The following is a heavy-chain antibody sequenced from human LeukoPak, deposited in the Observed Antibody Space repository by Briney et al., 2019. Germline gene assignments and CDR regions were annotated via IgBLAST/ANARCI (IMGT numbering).Heavy chain of an antibody. J-gene: IGHJ4*02. D-gene: IGHD3-10*01. CDR2: LSGSGSKT. CDR3: AKHPAVGSYYYFDY. Sequence: GGSLRLSCAASGFTFSTYAMSWVRQAPGKGLEWVAALSGSGSKTYYADSVRGRFTISRDNSRNTLYLQINSLRAEDTAIYYCAKHPAVGSYYYFDYWGQGTLLTVSS. V-gene: IGHV3-23*01. CDR1: GFTFSTYA.